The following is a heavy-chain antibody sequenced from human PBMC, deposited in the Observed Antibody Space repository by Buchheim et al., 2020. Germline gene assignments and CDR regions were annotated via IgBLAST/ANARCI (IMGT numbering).Heavy chain of an antibody. CDR1: GDSFSNYG. CDR2: IVPIFGTA. Sequence: QVQLVQSGAEVKTPGSSVKVSCKASGDSFSNYGINWVRQAPGHGLEWMGGIVPIFGTAYYAQKFQGRATITADEATSPVHMEVRSLRSEDTAIYYCARGADRTTYYYFYWGQGT. V-gene: IGHV1-69*01. D-gene: IGHD3-22*01. CDR3: ARGADRTTYYYFY. J-gene: IGHJ4*02.